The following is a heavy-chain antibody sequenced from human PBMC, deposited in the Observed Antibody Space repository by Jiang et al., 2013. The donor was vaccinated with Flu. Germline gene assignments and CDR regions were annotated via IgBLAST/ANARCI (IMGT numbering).Heavy chain of an antibody. D-gene: IGHD6-19*01. J-gene: IGHJ2*01. CDR2: TYYRSKWYN. Sequence: TYYRSKWYNDYAVSVKSRITINPDTSKNQFSLQLNSVTPEDTAVYYCAREALSSGWYGGTAYTPHWYFDLWGRGTLVTVSS. V-gene: IGHV6-1*01. CDR3: AREALSSGWYGGTAYTPHWYFDL.